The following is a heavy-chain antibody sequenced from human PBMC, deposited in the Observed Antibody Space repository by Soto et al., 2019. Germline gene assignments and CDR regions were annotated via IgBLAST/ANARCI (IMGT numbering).Heavy chain of an antibody. D-gene: IGHD2-15*01. CDR3: ARDCSGGACYPASFDS. V-gene: IGHV3-23*01. CDR2: ISGSGGST. J-gene: IGHJ5*01. CDR1: GFTFSSYA. Sequence: EVQLLESGGGLVQPGGSLRLSCAASGFTFSSYAMSWVRQAPGKGLEWVSAISGSGGSTYYADSVKGRFTISRDNSKNTLYLQMNSLRAEDTAVYYCARDCSGGACYPASFDSWGQGILVTVSS.